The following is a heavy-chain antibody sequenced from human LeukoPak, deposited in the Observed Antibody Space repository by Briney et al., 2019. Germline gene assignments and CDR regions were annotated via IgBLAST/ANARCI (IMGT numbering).Heavy chain of an antibody. CDR2: ISGSGSNT. CDR3: AKITPTYGDYSFDY. CDR1: GFTFSRHG. V-gene: IGHV3-23*01. Sequence: GGTLRLSWVASGFTFSRHGMNWVRQAPGKGLEWVSAISGSGSNTYYADSVKGRFTISRDNSKNTLYLQMDSLRAEDTAVYYCAKITPTYGDYSFDYWGQGTLVTVSS. D-gene: IGHD4-17*01. J-gene: IGHJ4*02.